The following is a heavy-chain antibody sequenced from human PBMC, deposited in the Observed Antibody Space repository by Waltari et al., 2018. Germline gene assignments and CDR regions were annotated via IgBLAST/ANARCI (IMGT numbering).Heavy chain of an antibody. Sequence: QVQLHESGPGLVKPSETLSLTCDVSGYSISSGCYWGGIRQPPGKGLEWIGSIYHDGTTHCSPSLQSRVTISVDTSKNQFSLKLKSVTAADTAVYYCARVGPYAGSGYYYGPWEYWGQGTLVAVSS. D-gene: IGHD3-22*01. J-gene: IGHJ4*02. CDR3: ARVGPYAGSGYYYGPWEY. V-gene: IGHV4-38-2*01. CDR2: IYHDGTT. CDR1: GYSISSGCY.